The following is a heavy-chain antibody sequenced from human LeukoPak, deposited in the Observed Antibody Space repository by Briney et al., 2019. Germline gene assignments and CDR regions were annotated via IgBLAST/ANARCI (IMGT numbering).Heavy chain of an antibody. V-gene: IGHV4-31*03. CDR1: GGSVSSSSYY. D-gene: IGHD3-22*01. J-gene: IGHJ4*02. Sequence: TLSLTCTVSGGSVSSSSYYWSWIRLHPGKGLEWIGYIYYSGSTYYNPSLKSRVTMSVDTSKHQFSLKLSSVTAADTAVYYCARSSGYYSYYFDCWGQGTLVTLSS. CDR3: ARSSGYYSYYFDC. CDR2: IYYSGST.